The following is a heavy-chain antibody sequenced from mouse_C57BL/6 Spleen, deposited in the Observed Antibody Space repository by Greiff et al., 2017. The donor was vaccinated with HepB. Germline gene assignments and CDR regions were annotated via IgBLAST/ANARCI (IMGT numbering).Heavy chain of an antibody. CDR1: GYAFSSSW. V-gene: IGHV1-82*01. Sequence: QVRLQQSGPELVKPGASVKISCKASGYAFSSSWMNWVKQRPGKGLEWIGRIYPGDGDTNYNGKFKGKATLTADKSSSTAYLQLSSLTSEDSAVYFCARRDGLLRDAYWGQGTLVTVSA. D-gene: IGHD1-1*01. CDR3: ARRDGLLRDAY. J-gene: IGHJ3*01. CDR2: IYPGDGDT.